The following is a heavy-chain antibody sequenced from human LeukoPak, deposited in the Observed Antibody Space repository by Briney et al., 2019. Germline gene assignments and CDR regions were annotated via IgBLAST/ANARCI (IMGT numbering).Heavy chain of an antibody. D-gene: IGHD3-10*01. J-gene: IGHJ4*02. Sequence: PGGSLRLSCAASGFTFSCCGMHWVRQAPGKGLEWVTFIRNDGSEKYYADSVKGRFTISRDNSKNTLYLQMNSLRAEDTAVYYCAKDREALLLWFGELHYWGQGTLVTVSS. CDR2: IRNDGSEK. CDR1: GFTFSCCG. CDR3: AKDREALLLWFGELHY. V-gene: IGHV3-30*02.